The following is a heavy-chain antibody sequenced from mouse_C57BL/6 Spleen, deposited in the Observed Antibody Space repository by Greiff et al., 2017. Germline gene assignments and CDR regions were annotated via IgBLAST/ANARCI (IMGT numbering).Heavy chain of an antibody. CDR3: AREDYGSSSFAD. Sequence: EVQLVESGPGLVKPSQSLSLTCSVTGYSITSGYYWNWIRQFPGNKLEWMGYISYDGSNNYNPSLKNRISITRDTSKNQFFLTLNSVTTEDTATYYCAREDYGSSSFADWGQGTLVTVSA. CDR1: GYSITSGYY. J-gene: IGHJ3*01. V-gene: IGHV3-6*01. D-gene: IGHD1-1*01. CDR2: ISYDGSN.